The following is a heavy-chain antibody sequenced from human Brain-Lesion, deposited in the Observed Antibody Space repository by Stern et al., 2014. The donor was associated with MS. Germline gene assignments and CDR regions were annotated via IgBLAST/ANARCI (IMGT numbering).Heavy chain of an antibody. J-gene: IGHJ5*02. V-gene: IGHV4-39*01. Sequence: QLQLQESGPGLVKPSETLSLTCTVAGGSVSSTSYAWAWIRQPPGKGLEWIGTIYYSGNTYYSPSLKSRLPISLDPSKTQLSPQLGSVTAADTAVYYCAGEEDIRYCSGGSCTGNWFDPWGQGTLVTVSS. CDR3: AGEEDIRYCSGGSCTGNWFDP. CDR2: IYYSGNT. CDR1: GGSVSSTSYA. D-gene: IGHD2-15*01.